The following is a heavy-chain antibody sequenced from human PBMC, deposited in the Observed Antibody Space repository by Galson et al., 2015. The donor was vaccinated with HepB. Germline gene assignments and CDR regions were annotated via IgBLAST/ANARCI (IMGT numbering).Heavy chain of an antibody. D-gene: IGHD4-17*01. CDR3: ATGAANYGDLEVGAFDI. CDR2: IIPIFGTA. V-gene: IGHV1-69*13. J-gene: IGHJ3*02. CDR1: GGTFSSYA. Sequence: SVKVSCKASGGTFSSYAISWVRQAPGQGLEWMGGIIPIFGTANYAQKFQGRVTITADESTSTAYMELSSLRSEDTAVYYCATGAANYGDLEVGAFDIWGQGTMVTVSS.